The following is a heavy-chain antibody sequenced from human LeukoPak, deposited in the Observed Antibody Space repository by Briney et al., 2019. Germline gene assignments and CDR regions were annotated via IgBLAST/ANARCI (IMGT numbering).Heavy chain of an antibody. V-gene: IGHV3-30-3*01. D-gene: IGHD3-22*01. Sequence: EGSLRLSCAASGFTFSSYAMHWVRQAPGKGLEWVAVISYDGSNKYYADSVKGRFTISRDNSKNTLYLQMNSLRAEDTAVYYCARDRRYYDSSGSTYFDYWGQGTLVTVSS. CDR3: ARDRRYYDSSGSTYFDY. CDR2: ISYDGSNK. J-gene: IGHJ4*02. CDR1: GFTFSSYA.